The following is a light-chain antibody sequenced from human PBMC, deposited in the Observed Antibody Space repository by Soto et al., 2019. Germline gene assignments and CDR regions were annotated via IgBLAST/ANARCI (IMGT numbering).Light chain of an antibody. Sequence: DIQMTQSPSSLSASVGDRVTITCRASQSISSYLNWYQQKPGKAPTLLIYSASSLPSGVPSRFSGSGSGTDFTLIISSLHTEEFETYYCQQSSSNPLTFGGGTRVE. V-gene: IGKV1-39*01. CDR2: SAS. J-gene: IGKJ4*01. CDR1: QSISSY. CDR3: QQSSSNPLT.